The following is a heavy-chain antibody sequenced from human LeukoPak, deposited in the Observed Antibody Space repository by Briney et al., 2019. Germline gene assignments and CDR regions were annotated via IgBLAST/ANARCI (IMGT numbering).Heavy chain of an antibody. CDR3: ARVKYADFSDY. V-gene: IGHV7-4-1*02. CDR1: GYTFTGYY. D-gene: IGHD4-17*01. Sequence: ASVKVSCKASGYTFTGYYMHWVRQAPGQGLEWMGWINTNTGNPTYAQGFTGRFVFSLDTSVSTAYLQISSLKAEDTAVYYCARVKYADFSDYWGQGTLVTVSS. J-gene: IGHJ4*02. CDR2: INTNTGNP.